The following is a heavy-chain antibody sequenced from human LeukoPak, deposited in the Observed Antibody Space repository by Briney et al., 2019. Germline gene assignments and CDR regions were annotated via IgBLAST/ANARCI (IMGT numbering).Heavy chain of an antibody. J-gene: IGHJ4*02. V-gene: IGHV4-61*02. CDR2: IYTSGST. CDR3: ARGRVAFGEGGAY. D-gene: IGHD3-10*01. CDR1: GGSISSGSYY. Sequence: SQTLSLTCTVSGGSISSGSYYWSWIRQPAGKGLELVGRIYTSGSTNYNPSLKSRVTISVDTSKTQFSLKLSSVTAADTAVYYCARGRVAFGEGGAYWGQGTLVTVSS.